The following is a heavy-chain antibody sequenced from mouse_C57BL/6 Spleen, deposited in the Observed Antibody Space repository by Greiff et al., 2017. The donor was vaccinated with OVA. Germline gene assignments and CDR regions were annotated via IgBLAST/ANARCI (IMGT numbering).Heavy chain of an antibody. Sequence: VQLQQPGAELVRPGSSVKLSCKASGYTFTSYWMHWVKQRPIQGLEWIGNIDPSDSETHYNQKFKDKATLTVDKSSSTAYIQLSSLTSEDSAVYYCARWTGTWGYFDYWGQGTTLTVSS. CDR3: ARWTGTWGYFDY. D-gene: IGHD4-1*01. J-gene: IGHJ2*01. CDR1: GYTFTSYW. V-gene: IGHV1-52*01. CDR2: IDPSDSET.